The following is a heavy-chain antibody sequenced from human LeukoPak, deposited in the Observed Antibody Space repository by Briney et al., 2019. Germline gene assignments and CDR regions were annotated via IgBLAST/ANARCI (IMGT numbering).Heavy chain of an antibody. CDR1: GGTFSSYA. V-gene: IGHV1-69*04. CDR3: ARVSSTAPNYYYYYGMDV. Sequence: SVKVSCKASGGTFSSYAISWVRQAPGQGLEWMGRIIPILGIANYAQKFQGRVTITADKSTSTAYMELSSLRSEDTAVYCCARVSSTAPNYYYYYGMDVWGQGTTVTVSS. CDR2: IIPILGIA. J-gene: IGHJ6*02. D-gene: IGHD5-18*01.